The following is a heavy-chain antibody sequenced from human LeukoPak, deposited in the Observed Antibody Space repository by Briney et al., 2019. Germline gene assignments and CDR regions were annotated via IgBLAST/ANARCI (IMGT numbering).Heavy chain of an antibody. Sequence: PGGSLRLSCAASGFTFSDYSINWVRQAPGKGLEWVSYISSSSSTIYYADSVKGRFTISRDNAKNSLYLQMNSLRAEDTAVYYCARGDGYYYSSGSYCDFWGQGTLVTVSS. V-gene: IGHV3-48*04. D-gene: IGHD3-10*01. CDR3: ARGDGYYYSSGSYCDF. CDR1: GFTFSDYS. J-gene: IGHJ4*02. CDR2: ISSSSSTI.